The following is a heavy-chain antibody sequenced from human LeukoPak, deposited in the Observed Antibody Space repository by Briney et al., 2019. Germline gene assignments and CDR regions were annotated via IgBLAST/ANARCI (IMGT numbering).Heavy chain of an antibody. Sequence: ASVKVSCKVSRYTLTELSMHWVRQAPGKGLEWMGGFDPEDGETIYAQKFQGRVTMTEDTSTDTAYMELSRLRSDDTAVYYCARASRELFTGFDYWGQGTLVTVSS. V-gene: IGHV1-24*01. CDR3: ARASRELFTGFDY. CDR1: RYTLTELS. CDR2: FDPEDGET. D-gene: IGHD1-26*01. J-gene: IGHJ4*02.